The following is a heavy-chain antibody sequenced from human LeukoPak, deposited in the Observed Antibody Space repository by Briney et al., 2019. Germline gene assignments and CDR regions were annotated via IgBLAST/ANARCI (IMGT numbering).Heavy chain of an antibody. CDR3: ARDPPYGSGWLPRD. J-gene: IGHJ4*02. Sequence: PGGSLRLSCAASGFTFSSYAMSWVRQAPGKGLEWVSAISGSGGSTYYADSVKGRFTISRDNSKNTLYLQMNSLRAEDTAVYYCARDPPYGSGWLPRDWGQGTLVTVSS. V-gene: IGHV3-23*01. CDR2: ISGSGGST. D-gene: IGHD6-13*01. CDR1: GFTFSSYA.